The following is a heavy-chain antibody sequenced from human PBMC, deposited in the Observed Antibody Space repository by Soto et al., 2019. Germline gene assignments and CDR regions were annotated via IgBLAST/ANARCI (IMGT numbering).Heavy chain of an antibody. CDR3: ARMSSSSGYYYYGMDV. V-gene: IGHV5-51*01. CDR1: GYSFTSYW. D-gene: IGHD6-6*01. Sequence: GESLKISCKGSGYSFTSYWIGWVRQMPGKGLEWMGIIYPGDSDTRYSPSFQGQVTISADKSISTAYLQWSSLKASDTAMYYRARMSSSSGYYYYGMDVWGQGTTVTVSS. CDR2: IYPGDSDT. J-gene: IGHJ6*02.